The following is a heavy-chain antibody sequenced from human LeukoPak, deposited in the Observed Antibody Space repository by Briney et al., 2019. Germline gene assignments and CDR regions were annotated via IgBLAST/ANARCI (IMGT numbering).Heavy chain of an antibody. D-gene: IGHD3-10*01. CDR3: ARGPYGSGSYWPLPFDY. V-gene: IGHV3-7*01. CDR2: IKQDGSEN. CDR1: GFTFSSYW. Sequence: GGSLRLSCAASGFTFSSYWKSWVRQAPRKRLQWLANIKQDGSENYYVDSVKGRFTISRDNAKNSLYLQMNSLRAEDTAVYYCARGPYGSGSYWPLPFDYWGQGTLVTVSS. J-gene: IGHJ4*02.